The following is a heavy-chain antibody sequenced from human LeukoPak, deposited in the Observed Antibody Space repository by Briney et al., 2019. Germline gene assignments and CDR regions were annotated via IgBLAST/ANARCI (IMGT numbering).Heavy chain of an antibody. Sequence: PGGSLRLSCAASGFIFSNYAMSWVRQAPAKGLEWVSGISGGATGTYYADSVKGRFTISRDNSKNTLYLQMNSLRVEDTAVYYCVYWFDSWGQGTLVTVSS. CDR2: ISGGATGT. V-gene: IGHV3-23*01. CDR1: GFIFSNYA. CDR3: VYWFDS. J-gene: IGHJ5*01.